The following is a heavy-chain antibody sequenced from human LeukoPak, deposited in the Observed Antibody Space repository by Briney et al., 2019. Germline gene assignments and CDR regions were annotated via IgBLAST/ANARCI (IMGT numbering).Heavy chain of an antibody. CDR2: IFYSGST. D-gene: IGHD2-8*02. CDR3: ARAGGVWLEFDY. CDR1: GVSISSGGYY. V-gene: IGHV4-31*03. Sequence: SETLSLTCTVSGVSISSGGYYWSWIRQHPGKGLEWIGYIFYSGSTYYNPSLKSRVTISVDTSKNQFSLKLSSVTAEDTAVYYCARAGGVWLEFDYWGQGTLVTVSS. J-gene: IGHJ4*02.